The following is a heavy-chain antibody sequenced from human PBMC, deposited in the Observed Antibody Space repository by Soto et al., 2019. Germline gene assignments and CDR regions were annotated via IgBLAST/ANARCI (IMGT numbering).Heavy chain of an antibody. CDR3: ARGYSSSSSYYYYGMDV. CDR2: IIPIFGTA. CDR1: GGTFSSYA. V-gene: IGHV1-69*13. Sequence: ASVKVSCKASGGTFSSYAISWVRQAPGQGLEWMGGIIPIFGTANYAQKFQGRVTITADESTSTAYMELSSLRSEDTAMYYCARGYSSSSSYYYYGMDVWGQGTTVTVSS. J-gene: IGHJ6*02. D-gene: IGHD6-6*01.